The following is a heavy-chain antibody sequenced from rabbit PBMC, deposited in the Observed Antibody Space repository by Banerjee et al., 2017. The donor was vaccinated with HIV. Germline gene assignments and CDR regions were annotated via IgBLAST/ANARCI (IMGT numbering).Heavy chain of an antibody. Sequence: QVVESGGGLVQPGASLTLTCTASGFSFSSYYDMCWVRQAPGKGLEWIGYIDPVFGSTDYASWVNGRFTISSHNAQNTLYLQLNSLTAADTATYFCARDLAGVGCCWDLWGQGTLVTVS. CDR1: GFSFSSYY. CDR3: ARDLAGVGCCWDL. V-gene: IGHV1S7*01. D-gene: IGHD4-2*01. J-gene: IGHJ4*01. CDR2: IDPVFGST.